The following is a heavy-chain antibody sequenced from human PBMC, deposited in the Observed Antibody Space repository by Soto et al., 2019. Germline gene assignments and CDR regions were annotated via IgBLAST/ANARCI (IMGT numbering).Heavy chain of an antibody. CDR3: AMTRGRGPPWFDP. CDR2: IYYSGST. D-gene: IGHD3-16*01. Sequence: PSETLSLTCTVSGDSGGFISSSSYHWGWIRQPPGKGLEWIGYIYYSGSTYCNPSLKSRVTISVDTSKNQFSLKLSSVTAADTAVYYCAMTRGRGPPWFDPWGQGTLVTVSS. V-gene: IGHV4-39*07. J-gene: IGHJ5*02. CDR1: GDSGGFISSSSYH.